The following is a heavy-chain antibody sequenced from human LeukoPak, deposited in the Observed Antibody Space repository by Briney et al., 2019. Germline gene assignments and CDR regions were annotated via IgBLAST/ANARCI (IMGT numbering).Heavy chain of an antibody. CDR3: ARGRQNSGSYSDAFDI. D-gene: IGHD1-26*01. J-gene: IGHJ3*02. Sequence: GGSLRLSCAASGFTFSSYSMNWVRQAPGKGLEWVSSISSSSSYIYYADSVKGRFIISRDNAKTSLYLQMNSLRAEDTAVYYCARGRQNSGSYSDAFDIWGQGTMVTVSS. CDR2: ISSSSSYI. CDR1: GFTFSSYS. V-gene: IGHV3-21*01.